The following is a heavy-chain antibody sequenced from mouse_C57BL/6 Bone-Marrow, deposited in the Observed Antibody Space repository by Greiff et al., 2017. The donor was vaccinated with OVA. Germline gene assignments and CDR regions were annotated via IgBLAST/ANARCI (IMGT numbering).Heavy chain of an antibody. J-gene: IGHJ2*01. D-gene: IGHD4-1*01. V-gene: IGHV5-17*01. CDR3: ARSLLGGVDY. Sequence: EVKVVESGGGLVKPGGSLKLSCAASGFTFSDYGMHWVRQAPEKGLEWVAYISSGSSTIYYADTVKGRFTISRDNAKNTLFLQMTSLRSEDTAMYYCARSLLGGVDYWGQGTTLTVSS. CDR1: GFTFSDYG. CDR2: ISSGSSTI.